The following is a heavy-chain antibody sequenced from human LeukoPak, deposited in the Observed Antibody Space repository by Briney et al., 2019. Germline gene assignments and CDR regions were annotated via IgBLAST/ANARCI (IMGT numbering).Heavy chain of an antibody. V-gene: IGHV1-2*02. Sequence: ASVKVSCKASGYTFTGYYMHWVRQAPGQGLEWMGWINPNSGGTNYAQKFQGRVTMTRDTSISTAYMELSRLRSDDTAVYYCARAGDSSGYYDAWLDPWGQGTLVTVSS. D-gene: IGHD3-22*01. CDR1: GYTFTGYY. CDR3: ARAGDSSGYYDAWLDP. CDR2: INPNSGGT. J-gene: IGHJ5*02.